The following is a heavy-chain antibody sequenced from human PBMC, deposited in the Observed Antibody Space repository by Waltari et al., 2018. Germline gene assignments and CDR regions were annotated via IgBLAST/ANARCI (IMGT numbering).Heavy chain of an antibody. V-gene: IGHV4-34*01. Sequence: QVQLQQWGAGLLKPSETLSLTCAVYGGSFSGYYWSWIRQPPGKGLEWIGEINHSGSTNYNPSLKSRVTISVDTSKNQFSLKLSSVTAADTAVYYCARLDYDFWSGLPNWFDPWGQGTLVTVSS. D-gene: IGHD3-3*01. CDR2: INHSGST. J-gene: IGHJ5*02. CDR1: GGSFSGYY. CDR3: ARLDYDFWSGLPNWFDP.